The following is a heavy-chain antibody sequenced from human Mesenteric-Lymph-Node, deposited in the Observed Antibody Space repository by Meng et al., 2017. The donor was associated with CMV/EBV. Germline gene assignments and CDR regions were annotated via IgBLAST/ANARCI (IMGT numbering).Heavy chain of an antibody. D-gene: IGHD2-21*01. Sequence: GGPLRLSCAASGFTLTLYAVHWVRQAPGKGLEWVSGIEGNGVTTYYADSVKGRFTISRDNSKNTVDLQMNNLRAEDTAVYYCARVDEATGLVSSYLDYWGQGTPVTVSS. J-gene: IGHJ4*02. V-gene: IGHV3-23*01. CDR2: IEGNGVTT. CDR1: GFTLTLYA. CDR3: ARVDEATGLVSSYLDY.